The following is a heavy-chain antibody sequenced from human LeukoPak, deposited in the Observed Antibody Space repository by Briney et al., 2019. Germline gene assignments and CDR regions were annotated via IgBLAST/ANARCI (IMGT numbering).Heavy chain of an antibody. CDR1: GGSVSSGSYY. J-gene: IGHJ3*02. CDR3: ARQQLVRGPDAFDI. Sequence: SETLSLTCTVSGGSVSSGSYYWSWIRKHAGKGLEWIGYIYYSGNTNYDPSLKSRVTISVDTSKNQFSLKLSSVTAADTAVYYCARQQLVRGPDAFDIWVQGTMVTVSS. D-gene: IGHD6-13*01. CDR2: IYYSGNT. V-gene: IGHV4-61*01.